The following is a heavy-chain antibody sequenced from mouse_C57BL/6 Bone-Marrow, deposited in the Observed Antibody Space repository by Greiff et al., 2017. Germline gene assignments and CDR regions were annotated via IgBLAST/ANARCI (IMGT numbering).Heavy chain of an antibody. D-gene: IGHD1-1*01. CDR1: GYTFTSYW. CDR3: ARQDGSSLYAMDY. Sequence: QVHVKQPGAELVKPGASVKMSCKASGYTFTSYWITWVKQRPGQGLEWIGDIYPGSGSTNYNEKFKSKATLTVDTSSSTAYMQLSSLTSEDSAVYYCARQDGSSLYAMDYWGQGTSVTVSS. CDR2: IYPGSGST. J-gene: IGHJ4*01. V-gene: IGHV1-55*01.